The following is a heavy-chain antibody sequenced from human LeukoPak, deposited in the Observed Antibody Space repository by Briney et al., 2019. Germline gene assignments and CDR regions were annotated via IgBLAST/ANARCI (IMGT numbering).Heavy chain of an antibody. J-gene: IGHJ3*02. CDR3: AKTGMYWNGYHIDYRAFGN. V-gene: IGHV3-23*01. Sequence: PGGSLRLSCAASGFIFSNYPMSWVRQAPGKGLEWVSGVSGSDGSTYYADSVKGRFTISRDNSKNTLYLQMNGLRAEDTALYYCAKTGMYWNGYHIDYRAFGNWGQGTMVTVSS. CDR1: GFIFSNYP. D-gene: IGHD3-3*01. CDR2: VSGSDGST.